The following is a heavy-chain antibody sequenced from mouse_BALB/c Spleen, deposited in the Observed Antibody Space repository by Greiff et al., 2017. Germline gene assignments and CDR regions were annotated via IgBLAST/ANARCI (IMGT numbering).Heavy chain of an antibody. CDR3: ARKRGAMDY. CDR2: IWSGGST. Sequence: VKLVESGPGLVQPSQILSITCTVSGFSLTSYGVHWVRQSPGKGLEWLGVIWSGGSTDYNAALISRLSISKDNSKSQVFFKMNSLQANDTAIYYCARKRGAMDYWGQGTSVTVSS. CDR1: GFSLTSYG. V-gene: IGHV2-2*02. J-gene: IGHJ4*01.